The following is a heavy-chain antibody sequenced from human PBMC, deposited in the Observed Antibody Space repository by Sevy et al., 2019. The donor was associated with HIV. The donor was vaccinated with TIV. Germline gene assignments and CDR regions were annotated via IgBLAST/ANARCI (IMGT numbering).Heavy chain of an antibody. CDR3: ARFSVWHLRYGLDV. CDR1: GFNFASYD. CDR2: MNTNTSNT. V-gene: IGHV1-8*02. D-gene: IGHD6-19*01. J-gene: IGHJ6*02. Sequence: ASVKVSCKASGFNFASYDIYWVRQATGQGLEWMGWMNTNTSNTGFAQKFQGRVTMTRNTSITTAYMELSNLRSEDTAVYYCARFSVWHLRYGLDVWGQGTTVTVSS.